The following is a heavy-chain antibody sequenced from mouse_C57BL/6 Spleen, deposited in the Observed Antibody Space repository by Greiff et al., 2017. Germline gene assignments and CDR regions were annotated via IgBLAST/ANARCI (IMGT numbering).Heavy chain of an antibody. CDR1: GYNFPSYW. CDR2: IDPNSGGT. J-gene: IGHJ1*03. Sequence: QVQLQQPGAELVKPGASVKLSCKASGYNFPSYWMHWVKQRPGRGLELVGRIDPNSGGTKYNEKFKSKATLSVDKPSSTAYMQLSSLTSEDAAVYYCAKAYGGYFDVWGTGTAFTVSS. D-gene: IGHD2-10*02. CDR3: AKAYGGYFDV. V-gene: IGHV1-72*01.